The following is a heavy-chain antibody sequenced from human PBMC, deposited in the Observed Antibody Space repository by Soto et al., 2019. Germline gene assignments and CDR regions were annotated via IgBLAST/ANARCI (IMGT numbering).Heavy chain of an antibody. J-gene: IGHJ4*02. CDR3: ARHKTTYDSSGYYYDYFDY. CDR2: ISYSGST. D-gene: IGHD3-22*01. Sequence: PSETLSLTCTVSGGSISSDSYYWGWIRQSPEKGLEWIASISYSGSTKYNPSLNSRVTISVDTSKNQFSLTVTSVTAADTAVYYCARHKTTYDSSGYYYDYFDYWGQGTLVTVSS. V-gene: IGHV4-39*01. CDR1: GGSISSDSYY.